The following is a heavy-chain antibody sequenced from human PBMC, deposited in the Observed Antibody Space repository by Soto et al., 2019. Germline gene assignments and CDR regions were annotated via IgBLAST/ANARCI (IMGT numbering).Heavy chain of an antibody. V-gene: IGHV1-18*01. J-gene: IGHJ6*03. CDR2: IGAYNGDT. Sequence: QVQLLQSGAEVRKPGASVKVSCKASGYTFTNYGITWVRQAPGQGLERRGGIGAYNGDTHYTQRLQGRVTMTTDTSTSTAYMELRGLRSDDTAIYYCASVRQLVGYFYYYMDVWGKGTTVTVSS. CDR3: ASVRQLVGYFYYYMDV. D-gene: IGHD6-6*01. CDR1: GYTFTNYG.